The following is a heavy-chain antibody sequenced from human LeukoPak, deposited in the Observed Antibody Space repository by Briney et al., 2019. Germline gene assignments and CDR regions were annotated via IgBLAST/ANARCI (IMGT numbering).Heavy chain of an antibody. V-gene: IGHV3-48*03. CDR1: GFTFSSYE. D-gene: IGHD3-22*01. CDR2: ISSSGSTI. J-gene: IGHJ4*02. CDR3: ARDQVSSGYSDY. Sequence: GGSLRLSCAASGFTFSSYEMNWVRQAPGKGLEWVSYISSSGSTIYYADSVKGRFTISRDNAKNSLYLQMSSLRADDTAVCYCARDQVSSGYSDYWGQGTLVTVSS.